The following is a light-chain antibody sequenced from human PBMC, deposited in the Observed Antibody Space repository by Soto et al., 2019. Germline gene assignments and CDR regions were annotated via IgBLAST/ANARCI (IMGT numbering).Light chain of an antibody. CDR2: DAS. V-gene: IGKV1-5*01. CDR3: QQYNSFPYT. J-gene: IGKJ2*01. CDR1: QIMTSW. Sequence: DIQMTQAPSILSASVGDRVTITCRASQIMTSWLAWYQQKPGKAPKLLIFDASSLESGVPARFSGSGSGTEFPLTISSLQPDDFATYYCQQYNSFPYTFGQGTKLEIK.